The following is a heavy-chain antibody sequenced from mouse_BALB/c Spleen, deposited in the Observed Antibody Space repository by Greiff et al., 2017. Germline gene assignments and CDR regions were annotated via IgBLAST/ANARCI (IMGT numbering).Heavy chain of an antibody. J-gene: IGHJ1*01. V-gene: IGHV5-15*02. CDR2: ISNLAYSI. CDR3: AKTSSYYGSSSCWYFDV. Sequence: EVKLIDSGGGLVQPGGSRKLSCAASGFTFSDYGMAWVRQAPGKGPEWVAFISNLAYSIYYADTVTGRFTISRENAKNTLYLEMSSLRSEDTAMYYCAKTSSYYGSSSCWYFDVWGAGTTVTVSS. D-gene: IGHD1-1*01. CDR1: GFTFSDYG.